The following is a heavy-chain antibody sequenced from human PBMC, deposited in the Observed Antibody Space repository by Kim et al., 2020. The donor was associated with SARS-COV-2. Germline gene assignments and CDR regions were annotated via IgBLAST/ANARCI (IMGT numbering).Heavy chain of an antibody. V-gene: IGHV4-31*03. D-gene: IGHD3-22*01. CDR1: GGSISSGGYY. CDR3: AREGHYYGGSGYSASLLLFT. CDR2: IYYSGST. Sequence: SETLSLTCTVSGGSISSGGYYWSWIRQHPGKGLEWIGYIYYSGSTYYNPSLKSRVTISVDTSKNQFSLKLSSVTAADTAVYYCAREGHYYGGSGYSASLLLFTWGQRTLVTVSS. J-gene: IGHJ5*02.